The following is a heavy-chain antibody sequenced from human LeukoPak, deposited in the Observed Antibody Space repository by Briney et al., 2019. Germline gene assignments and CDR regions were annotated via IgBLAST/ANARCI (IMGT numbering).Heavy chain of an antibody. V-gene: IGHV4-34*01. CDR2: INHSGST. J-gene: IGHJ4*02. CDR3: ARGRAGGDSRGPVDY. Sequence: PSETLSLTCAVYGGSFSGYYWSWIRQPPGKGLEWIGEINHSGSTNYNPSLKSRVTISVDTSKNQFSLKLSSVTAADTAVYYCARGRAGGDSRGPVDYWGQGTLVTVSS. D-gene: IGHD2-21*02. CDR1: GGSFSGYY.